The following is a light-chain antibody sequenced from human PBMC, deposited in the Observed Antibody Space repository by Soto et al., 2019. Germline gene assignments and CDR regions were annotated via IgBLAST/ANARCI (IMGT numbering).Light chain of an antibody. J-gene: IGKJ2*01. V-gene: IGKV3-20*01. Sequence: EIVLTQSPGTLSLSPGETATLSCRASQSLTTRYLAWYQQKPGQAPRLLIYAASTRATGTPDRFSGIGSGTDFTLTISSLEPEDFAVYFCQQYASSVVYTFGQGTKLEIK. CDR1: QSLTTRY. CDR2: AAS. CDR3: QQYASSVVYT.